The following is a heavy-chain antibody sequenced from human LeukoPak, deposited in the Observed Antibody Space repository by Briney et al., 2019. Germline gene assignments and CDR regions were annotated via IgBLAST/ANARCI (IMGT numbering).Heavy chain of an antibody. CDR3: ARSPYPSENYPEFDY. CDR1: GVSITRYY. V-gene: IGHV4-59*08. J-gene: IGHJ4*02. D-gene: IGHD1-26*01. CDR2: ISYSGST. Sequence: PSETLSLTCTVSGVSITRYYWSWIRQPPGKGLEWLGYISYSGSTNYTPSLKSRVTISVDTSKNQFSLKLSSVTAADTALYYCARSPYPSENYPEFDYWGQGTLVTVSS.